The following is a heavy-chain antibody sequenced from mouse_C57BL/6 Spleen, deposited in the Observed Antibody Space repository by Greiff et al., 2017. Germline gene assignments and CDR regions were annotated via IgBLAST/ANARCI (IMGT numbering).Heavy chain of an antibody. J-gene: IGHJ1*03. D-gene: IGHD2-4*01. CDR2: IDPSDSYT. V-gene: IGHV1-59*01. CDR3: ARFGVYYDYEDFDV. CDR1: GYTFTSYW. Sequence: QVQLQQPGAELVRPGTSVKLSCKASGYTFTSYWMHWVKQRPGQGLEWIGEIDPSDSYTNYNQKFKGKATLTVDTSSSTAYMQLSSLTSEDSAVYYCARFGVYYDYEDFDVWGTGTTVTVSS.